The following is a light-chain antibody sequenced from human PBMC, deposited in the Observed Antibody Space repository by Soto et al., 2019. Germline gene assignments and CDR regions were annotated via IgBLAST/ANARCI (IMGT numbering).Light chain of an antibody. CDR1: QSVSSSY. Sequence: IVVTQSPGTVSLSTGERATLSCRASQSVSSSYLAWYQQKPGQAPSLLIYGAFTRAAGVPARFSGSGSGTEFTLTISSLQSEDFEVYYCQQYTNWPITFGQGTRLEI. J-gene: IGKJ5*01. V-gene: IGKV3-15*01. CDR2: GAF. CDR3: QQYTNWPIT.